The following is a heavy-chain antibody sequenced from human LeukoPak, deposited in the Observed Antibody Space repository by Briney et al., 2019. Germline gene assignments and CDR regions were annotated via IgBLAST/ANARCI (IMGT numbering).Heavy chain of an antibody. D-gene: IGHD1-1*01. V-gene: IGHV4-30-4*01. CDR3: ARDRTGTPPYFDY. CDR1: GGPISSGDYY. CDR2: IYYSGST. Sequence: SQTLSLTCTVSGGPISSGDYYWSWIRQPPGKGLEWIGYIYYSGSTYYNPSLKSRVTISVDTSKNQFSLKLSSVTAADTAVYYCARDRTGTPPYFDYWGQGTLVTVSS. J-gene: IGHJ4*02.